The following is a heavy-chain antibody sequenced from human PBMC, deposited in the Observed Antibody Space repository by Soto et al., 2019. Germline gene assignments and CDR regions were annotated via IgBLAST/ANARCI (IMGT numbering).Heavy chain of an antibody. V-gene: IGHV4-31*03. D-gene: IGHD2-2*02. CDR1: GGSISSGGYY. Sequence: SETLSLTCTVSGGSISSGGYYWSWIRQHPGKGLEWIGYIYYSGSTYYNPSLKSRVTISVDTSKNQFSLKLSSVTAADTAVYYCARMGGGYCSSTSCYKIGKDGMDVWGQGTTVTVSS. J-gene: IGHJ6*02. CDR3: ARMGGGYCSSTSCYKIGKDGMDV. CDR2: IYYSGST.